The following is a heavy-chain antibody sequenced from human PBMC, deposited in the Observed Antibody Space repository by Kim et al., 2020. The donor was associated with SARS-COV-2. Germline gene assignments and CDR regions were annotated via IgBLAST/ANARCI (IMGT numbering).Heavy chain of an antibody. J-gene: IGHJ5*02. V-gene: IGHV4-39*01. CDR2: IYYSGST. CDR1: GGSISSSSYC. CDR3: AKSYSGSSLGWFDP. D-gene: IGHD1-26*01. Sequence: SETLSLTCTVSGGSISSSSYCWGWIRQPPGKGLEWIGSIYYSGSTYYNPSLKSRVTISVDTSKNQFSLKLSSVTAADKAVYFCAKSYSGSSLGWFDPWGQGTLVTVSS.